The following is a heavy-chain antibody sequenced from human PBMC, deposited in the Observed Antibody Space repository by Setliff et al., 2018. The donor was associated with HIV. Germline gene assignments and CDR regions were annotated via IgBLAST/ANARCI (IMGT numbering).Heavy chain of an antibody. CDR3: ARDGEYQVLHYYYTGMDV. CDR2: ISANNGNT. Sequence: ASVKVSCKASGYTFTRYGISWVRQAPGQGLEWMGWISANNGNTKYAQRLQGRVTMTTDTSTSTAYMELRYLRSDDTAVYYCARDGEYQVLHYYYTGMDVWGQGTTVT. D-gene: IGHD2-2*01. CDR1: GYTFTRYG. J-gene: IGHJ6*02. V-gene: IGHV1-18*01.